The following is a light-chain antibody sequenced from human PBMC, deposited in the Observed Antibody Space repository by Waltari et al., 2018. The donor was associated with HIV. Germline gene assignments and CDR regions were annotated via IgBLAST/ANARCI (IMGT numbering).Light chain of an antibody. CDR1: SGPVSSASY. CDR2: NTD. V-gene: IGLV8-61*01. Sequence: QTVVTQEPSFSVSPGGTIPLTCGLSSGPVSSASYPSWYQQTTGQPPRTLIYNTDTRSSGVPDRFSGSIVGNKAALTITGAQSEDESDYYCLLYMASGRVFGGGTRLTVL. J-gene: IGLJ3*02. CDR3: LLYMASGRV.